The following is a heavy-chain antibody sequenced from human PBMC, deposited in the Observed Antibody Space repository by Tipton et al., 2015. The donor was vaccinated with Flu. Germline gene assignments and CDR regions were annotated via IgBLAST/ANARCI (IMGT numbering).Heavy chain of an antibody. J-gene: IGHJ4*02. CDR3: AREVGATDNNFDY. CDR1: GYSFTGYY. CDR2: INPNNGGT. D-gene: IGHD1-26*01. V-gene: IGHV1-2*06. Sequence: QVQLVQSGAEVKKPGASVKVSCKASGYSFTGYYIHWVRQAPGQGLEWMGRINPNNGGTSYAPNFQGRVTMTSDTSITTAYMELSRLRSDDTALYFCAREVGATDNNFDYWGQGTLITVSS.